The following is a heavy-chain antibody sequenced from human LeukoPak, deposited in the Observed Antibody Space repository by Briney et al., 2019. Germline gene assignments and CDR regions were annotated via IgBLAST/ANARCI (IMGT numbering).Heavy chain of an antibody. J-gene: IGHJ4*02. Sequence: GGSLRLPCAASGFTFGSYAMRWVRQAPGKGLEWVSTILGSGSNTYYADSVKGRFTISRDNSKNMLYLQMNSLRVDDTAVYYCAPTYSSSWYGYWGQGTLVTVSS. D-gene: IGHD6-13*01. CDR3: APTYSSSWYGY. CDR2: ILGSGSNT. CDR1: GFTFGSYA. V-gene: IGHV3-23*01.